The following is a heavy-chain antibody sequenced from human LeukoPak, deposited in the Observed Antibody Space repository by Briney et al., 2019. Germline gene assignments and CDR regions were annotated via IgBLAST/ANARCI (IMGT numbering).Heavy chain of an antibody. D-gene: IGHD6-19*01. J-gene: IGHJ4*02. CDR1: GFTFSSYS. CDR3: AREPEIKYSSGLVSADY. CDR2: ISSSSSYI. Sequence: GGSLRLSCAASGFTFSSYSMNWVRQAPGKGREWVSSISSSSSYIYYADPVKGRFTISRDNAKNSLYLQMNSLRAEDTAVYYCAREPEIKYSSGLVSADYWGQGTLVTVSS. V-gene: IGHV3-21*01.